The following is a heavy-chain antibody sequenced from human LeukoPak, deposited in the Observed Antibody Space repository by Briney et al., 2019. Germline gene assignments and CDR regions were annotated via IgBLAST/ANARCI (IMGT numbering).Heavy chain of an antibody. J-gene: IGHJ3*02. V-gene: IGHV4-59*08. CDR2: IYHSGST. CDR1: GGSISSYY. CDR3: ARCSTYPNAFDI. Sequence: SETLSLTCTVSGGSISSYYWSWIRQPPGKGLEWIGSIYHSGSTYYNPSLKSRVTISVDTSKNQFSLKLSSVTAADTAVYYCARCSTYPNAFDIWGQGTMVTVSS. D-gene: IGHD1-1*01.